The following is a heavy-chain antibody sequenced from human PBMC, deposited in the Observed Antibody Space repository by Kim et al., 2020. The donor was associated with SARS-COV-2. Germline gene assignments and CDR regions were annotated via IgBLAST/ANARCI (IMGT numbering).Heavy chain of an antibody. D-gene: IGHD5-12*01. CDR3: ARGVDIVATIGAAPSYFYYGMDV. CDR1: GDSVSSNSAA. Sequence: SQTLSLTCAISGDSVSSNSAAWNWIRQSPSRGLEWLGRTYYRSKWYNDCAVSVKSRITINPDTSKNQFSLQLNSVTPEDTAVYYCARGVDIVATIGAAPSYFYYGMDVWGQGAPVSVSS. V-gene: IGHV6-1*01. J-gene: IGHJ6*02. CDR2: TYYRSKWYN.